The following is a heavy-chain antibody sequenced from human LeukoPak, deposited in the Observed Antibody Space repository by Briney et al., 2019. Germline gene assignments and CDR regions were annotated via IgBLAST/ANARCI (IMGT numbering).Heavy chain of an antibody. CDR3: ARDLDPARMVTTGFDY. D-gene: IGHD4-17*01. Sequence: ASVKVSCKASGYTFTGYYMHWVRQAPGQGLEWMGWINPNSGGTNYAQKLQGGVTMTTDTSTSTAYMELRSLRSDDTAVYYCARDLDPARMVTTGFDYWGQGTLVTVSS. J-gene: IGHJ4*02. CDR1: GYTFTGYY. V-gene: IGHV1-2*02. CDR2: INPNSGGT.